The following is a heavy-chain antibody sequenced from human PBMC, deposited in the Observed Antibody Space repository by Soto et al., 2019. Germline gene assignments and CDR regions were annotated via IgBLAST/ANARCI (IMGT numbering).Heavy chain of an antibody. V-gene: IGHV6-1*01. D-gene: IGHD4-4*01. CDR3: ARSRVIEYFHYYGIDV. CDR2: TYFRSKWYN. CDR1: GDSVSSNSAA. Sequence: SQTLSLTCGISGDSVSSNSAAWNWIRPSPSRGLEWLGRTYFRSKWYNDYAVSVKSRITISPDTSRNQFSLQLNSVIPEDTAVYYCARSRVIEYFHYYGIDVWGQGTTVTV. J-gene: IGHJ6*02.